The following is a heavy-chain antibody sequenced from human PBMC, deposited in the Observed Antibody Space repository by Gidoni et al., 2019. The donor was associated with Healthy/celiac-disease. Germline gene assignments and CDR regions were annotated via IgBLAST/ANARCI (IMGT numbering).Heavy chain of an antibody. CDR1: GGTFSSYA. CDR3: ARSIAARPGPFGY. D-gene: IGHD6-6*01. J-gene: IGHJ4*02. V-gene: IGHV1-69*01. CDR2: IIPIFGTA. Sequence: QVQLVQSGAEVKKPGSSVKVSCKASGGTFSSYAISWVRPAPGQGLEWMGGIIPIFGTANYAQKFQGRVTITADEPTSTAYMELISLRSEDTAVYYCARSIAARPGPFGYWGQGTLVTVSS.